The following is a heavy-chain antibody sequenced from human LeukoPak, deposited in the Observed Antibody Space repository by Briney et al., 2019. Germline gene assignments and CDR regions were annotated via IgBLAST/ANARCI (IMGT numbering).Heavy chain of an antibody. CDR3: AKDPSSGRPAYYFDY. Sequence: PGGSLRLSCAASGFTFSSYGIHWVRQAPGKGLEWVAVIWYGGSNKYYADSVKGRFTISRDNSKNTLYLQMNSLRAEDTAVYYCAKDPSSGRPAYYFDYWGQGTLVTVSS. V-gene: IGHV3-30*02. CDR2: IWYGGSNK. J-gene: IGHJ4*02. CDR1: GFTFSSYG. D-gene: IGHD1-26*01.